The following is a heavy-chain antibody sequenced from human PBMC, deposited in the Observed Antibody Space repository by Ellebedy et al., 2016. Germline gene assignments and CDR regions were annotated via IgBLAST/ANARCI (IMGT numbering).Heavy chain of an antibody. CDR2: ISSSSGTI. Sequence: GGSLRLSCAASGFTFSSYTMHWVRQAPGKGLEWVSYISSSSGTIYYADSVKGRFTISRDNAKNSLYLQMNSLRAEDTAVYYCARGQYYYDRRGHWYRYFDYWGQGTLVTVSS. CDR3: ARGQYYYDRRGHWYRYFDY. J-gene: IGHJ4*02. D-gene: IGHD3-22*01. CDR1: GFTFSSYT. V-gene: IGHV3-48*01.